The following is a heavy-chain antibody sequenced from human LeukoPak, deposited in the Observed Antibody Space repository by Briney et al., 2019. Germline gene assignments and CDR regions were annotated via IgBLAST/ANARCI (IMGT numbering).Heavy chain of an antibody. CDR3: ASSLEGGDDAFDI. Sequence: SETLSLTCTVSGGSISSSSYYWGWIRQPPGKGLEWIGSIYYSGSTYYNPSLKSRVTISVDTSKNQFSLKLSSVTAADTAVYYCASSLEGGDDAFDIWGQGTMVTVSS. CDR1: GGSISSSSYY. J-gene: IGHJ3*02. V-gene: IGHV4-39*07. CDR2: IYYSGST. D-gene: IGHD2-21*01.